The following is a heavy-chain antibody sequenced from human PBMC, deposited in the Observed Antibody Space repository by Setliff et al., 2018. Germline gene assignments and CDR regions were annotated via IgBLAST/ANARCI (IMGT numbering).Heavy chain of an antibody. CDR1: GGTFSSYA. V-gene: IGHV1-2*02. J-gene: IGHJ4*02. Sequence: ASVKVSCKASGGTFSSYAVSWVRQAPGQGLEWMGWISPTTGDTYFLQDFQGRVTMTRDASITTAYMELTTLRSDDTAIYYCALGGTQLGRWGQGTLVTVSS. CDR2: ISPTTGDT. D-gene: IGHD1-1*01. CDR3: ALGGTQLGR.